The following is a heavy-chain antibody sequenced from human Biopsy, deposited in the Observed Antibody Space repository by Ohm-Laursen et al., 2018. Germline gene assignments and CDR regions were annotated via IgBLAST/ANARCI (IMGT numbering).Heavy chain of an antibody. Sequence: GTLSLTCTASGGSTSSYYWNWIRQPPGKGLEWIGFIYYTGTTNYNPSLKSRLTLSVDTSRNQFSLRLNSVTAADTAVYYCARTPRDSFWSGSYKRGLWFDPWGQGTLVIVSS. CDR3: ARTPRDSFWSGSYKRGLWFDP. CDR1: GGSTSSYY. CDR2: IYYTGTT. V-gene: IGHV4-59*01. D-gene: IGHD3-3*01. J-gene: IGHJ5*02.